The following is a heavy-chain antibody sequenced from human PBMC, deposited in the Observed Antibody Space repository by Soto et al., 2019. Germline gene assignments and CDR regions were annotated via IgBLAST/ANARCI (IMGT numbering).Heavy chain of an antibody. CDR3: MLGSGWKDFDY. CDR2: IYYSGST. Sequence: SETLSLTCTVSGGSITSSSYYWGWIRQPPGKGLEWIGNIYYSGSTYYNPSLKSRVTISVDTSKNQFSLKLSSLTSSDTAVYYCMLGSGWKDFDYWGQGTLVTVS. V-gene: IGHV4-39*01. CDR1: GGSITSSSYY. D-gene: IGHD3-22*01. J-gene: IGHJ4*02.